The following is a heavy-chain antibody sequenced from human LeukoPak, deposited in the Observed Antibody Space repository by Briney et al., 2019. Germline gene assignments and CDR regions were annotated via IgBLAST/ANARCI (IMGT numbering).Heavy chain of an antibody. CDR3: ARDRNRTPYSSGWYDY. Sequence: ASVKVSCKASGYTFTSNYIHWVRQAPGQGLEWMGMIYPRDGSTSYAQKFQGRVTVTRDTSTSTVHMELSSLRSEDTAVYYCARDRNRTPYSSGWYDYWGQGTLVTVSS. V-gene: IGHV1-46*01. D-gene: IGHD6-19*01. CDR1: GYTFTSNY. J-gene: IGHJ4*02. CDR2: IYPRDGST.